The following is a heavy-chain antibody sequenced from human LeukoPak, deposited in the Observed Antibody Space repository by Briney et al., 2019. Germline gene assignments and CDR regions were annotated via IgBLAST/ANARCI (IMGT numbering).Heavy chain of an antibody. Sequence: GGSLRLSCAASGFTFSNFAMSWVRRAPGKGLEWVSTISDSGGATYYADSVKGRFTISRANSENTVYLQMNSLRAEDTAVYYCAKRTSSEYFDYWGQGTLVTVSS. CDR3: AKRTSSEYFDY. V-gene: IGHV3-23*01. CDR2: ISDSGGAT. CDR1: GFTFSNFA. D-gene: IGHD6-6*01. J-gene: IGHJ4*02.